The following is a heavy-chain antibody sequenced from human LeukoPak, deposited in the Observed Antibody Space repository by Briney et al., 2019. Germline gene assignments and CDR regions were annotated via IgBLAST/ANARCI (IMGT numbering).Heavy chain of an antibody. J-gene: IGHJ3*02. Sequence: GGSLRLSCAASGFTFSSYDMHWVRQATGKGLEWVSAIGTAGDTYYPGSVKGRFTISRENAKNSLYLQMGSLRAGDTAVYYCARALRYDSSGPTDAFDIWGQGTMVTVSS. CDR1: GFTFSSYD. CDR2: IGTAGDT. V-gene: IGHV3-13*01. D-gene: IGHD3-22*01. CDR3: ARALRYDSSGPTDAFDI.